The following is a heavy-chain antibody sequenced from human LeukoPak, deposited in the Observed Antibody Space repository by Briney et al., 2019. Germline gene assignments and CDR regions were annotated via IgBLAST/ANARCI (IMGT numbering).Heavy chain of an antibody. V-gene: IGHV1-18*01. CDR2: ISAYNGNT. CDR3: ARDYYDILTGYYNDAFDI. J-gene: IGHJ3*02. Sequence: ASVKVSCKASGYTFTSYGISWVRQAPGQGLEWMGWISAYNGNTNYAQKLQGRVTMTTDTSTSTAYMELSSLRSEDTAVYYCARDYYDILTGYYNDAFDIWGQGTMVTVSS. CDR1: GYTFTSYG. D-gene: IGHD3-9*01.